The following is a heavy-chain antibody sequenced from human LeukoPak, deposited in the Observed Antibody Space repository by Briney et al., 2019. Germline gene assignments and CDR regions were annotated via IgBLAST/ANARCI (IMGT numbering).Heavy chain of an antibody. Sequence: ETLSLTCAVSGGSIPNYYWSWIRQPAGKGLEWIGRTSASGNTNYNPSLKSRVTMSADTSKNQFSLKLTSVTAADTAVYYCAREATMAVWGQGTLVTVST. J-gene: IGHJ4*02. D-gene: IGHD3-10*01. CDR1: GGSIPNYY. CDR2: TSASGNT. V-gene: IGHV4-4*07. CDR3: AREATMAV.